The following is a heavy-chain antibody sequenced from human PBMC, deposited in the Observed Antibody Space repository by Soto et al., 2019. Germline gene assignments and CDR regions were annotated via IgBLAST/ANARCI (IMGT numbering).Heavy chain of an antibody. V-gene: IGHV4-59*01. Sequence: ASETLSLTCTVSGGSISSYYWSWIRQPPGKGLEWIGYIYYSGSTNYNPSLKSRVTISVDTSKNQFSLKLSSVTAADTAVYYCARDGDDYGVYYYYMDVWGKGTTVTVSS. J-gene: IGHJ6*03. CDR2: IYYSGST. CDR1: GGSISSYY. D-gene: IGHD4-17*01. CDR3: ARDGDDYGVYYYYMDV.